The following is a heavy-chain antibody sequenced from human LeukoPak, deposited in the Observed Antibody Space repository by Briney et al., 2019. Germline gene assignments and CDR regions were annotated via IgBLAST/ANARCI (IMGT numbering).Heavy chain of an antibody. D-gene: IGHD3-9*01. Sequence: GRPLRLSCVASGVTFSTYAMHWVRQAPGTGLEWVAVISYDGTNKYYADSLKGRFTISRDNSKNTMYLQVNSLRPGDTAVYYCAKDFFDTSANGAFDIWGHGTMVSVSS. CDR1: GVTFSTYA. J-gene: IGHJ3*02. CDR3: AKDFFDTSANGAFDI. CDR2: ISYDGTNK. V-gene: IGHV3-30*18.